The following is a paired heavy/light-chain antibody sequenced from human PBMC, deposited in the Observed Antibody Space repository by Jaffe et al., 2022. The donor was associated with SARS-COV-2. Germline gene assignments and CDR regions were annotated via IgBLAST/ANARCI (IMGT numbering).Light chain of an antibody. CDR3: CSYAGRNTYA. J-gene: IGLJ1*01. CDR2: DVT. CDR1: SNDVGSYNY. V-gene: IGLV2-11*01. Sequence: QSALTQPRSVSGSPGQSVTISCTGTSNDVGSYNYVSWYQQHPGKAPKLMIYDVTKRPSGVPDRFSGSKSGNTASLTISGLQADDEAEYYCCSYAGRNTYAFGTGTEVIVL.
Heavy chain of an antibody. CDR1: GLTVSSDY. CDR3: ARGGGAFCADKCYRNFDY. J-gene: IGHJ4*02. D-gene: IGHD2-21*01. V-gene: IGHV3-53*01. CDR2: IYSDGDT. Sequence: EVQLVESGGGLIQPGGSLRLSCAASGLTVSSDYMSWVRQAPGKGLEWVAVIYSDGDTFYADSVKGRFTISRDNSKNTLRLEMNSLRGDDTAVYYCARGGGAFCADKCYRNFDYWGQGTLVTVSS.